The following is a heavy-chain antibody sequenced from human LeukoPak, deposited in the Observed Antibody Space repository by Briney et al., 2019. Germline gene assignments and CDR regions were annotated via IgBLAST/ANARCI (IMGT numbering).Heavy chain of an antibody. V-gene: IGHV3-7*03. CDR3: TRSDTSMVRFDY. J-gene: IGHJ4*02. CDR1: GFTFSSYW. Sequence: GGSLRLSCAASGFTFSSYWMSWVRQAPGKGLEWVANIKQDGSEKYYVDSVKGRFTISRDNAKNSLYLQMNSLRVEDTAIYYCTRSDTSMVRFDYWGLGTLVTVSS. CDR2: IKQDGSEK. D-gene: IGHD5-18*01.